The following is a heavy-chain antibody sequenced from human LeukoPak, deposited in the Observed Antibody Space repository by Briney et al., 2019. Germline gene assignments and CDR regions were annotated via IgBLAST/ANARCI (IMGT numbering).Heavy chain of an antibody. Sequence: GSSVKVSCKASGGTFSSYAISWVRQAPGQGLEWMGRIIPILGIANYAQKFQGRVTITADKSTSTAYMELSSLRSEDTAVYYCARKRQNYGDYGSDAFDIWGQGTMVTVSS. D-gene: IGHD4-17*01. V-gene: IGHV1-69*04. CDR3: ARKRQNYGDYGSDAFDI. CDR2: IIPILGIA. CDR1: GGTFSSYA. J-gene: IGHJ3*02.